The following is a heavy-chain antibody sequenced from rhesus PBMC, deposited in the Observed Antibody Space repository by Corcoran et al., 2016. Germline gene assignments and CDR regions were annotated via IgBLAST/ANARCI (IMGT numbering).Heavy chain of an antibody. Sequence: QVKLQQWGEGLVKPSETLSLTCAVYGGSISGYYYWSWIRQAPGKALEWIGKIDGKSTMTNSTPALKNRVTIAKDTPKNQFSLKLSSVTAAATAVYYCARDPPDSGSWNGWYCDLWGPGTPITISS. CDR2: IDGKSTMT. CDR3: ARDPPDSGSWNGWYCDL. V-gene: IGHV4-73*01. CDR1: GGSISGYYY. D-gene: IGHD6-25*01. J-gene: IGHJ2*01.